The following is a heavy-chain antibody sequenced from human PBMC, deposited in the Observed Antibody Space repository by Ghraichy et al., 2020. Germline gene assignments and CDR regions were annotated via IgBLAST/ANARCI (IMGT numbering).Heavy chain of an antibody. CDR1: GGSISSSSYY. CDR3: ARQPCRSCYFDY. V-gene: IGHV4-39*01. J-gene: IGHJ4*02. Sequence: SETLSLTCTVSGGSISSSSYYWGWIRQPPGKGLEWIGSIYYSGSTYYNPSLKSRVTISVDTSKNQFSLKLSSVTAADTAVYYCARQPCRSCYFDYWGQGTLVTVSS. D-gene: IGHD6-13*01. CDR2: IYYSGST.